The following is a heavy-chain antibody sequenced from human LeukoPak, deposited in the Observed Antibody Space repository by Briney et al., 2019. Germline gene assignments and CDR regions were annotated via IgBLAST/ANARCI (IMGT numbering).Heavy chain of an antibody. CDR2: ISRSSRTT. J-gene: IGHJ5*02. D-gene: IGHD3-9*01. CDR3: ARDYDILTGYSRFDP. CDR1: GFTFSSYS. V-gene: IGHV3-48*02. Sequence: GGSLRLSCAASGFTFSSYSMNWVRQAPGKGLEWVSYISRSSRTTYYADPVKGRFTISRDNAKNSLYLQMNSLRDEDTAAYYCARDYDILTGYSRFDPWGQGTLVTVSS.